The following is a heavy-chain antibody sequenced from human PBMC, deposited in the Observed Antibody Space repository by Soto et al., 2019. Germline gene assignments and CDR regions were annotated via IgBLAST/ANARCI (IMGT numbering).Heavy chain of an antibody. CDR1: GFTFTSYA. D-gene: IGHD3-3*01. Sequence: EVQLLESGGGLVQPGGSLRLSCSASGFTFTSYAMSWVRQAPGKGLEWVSGISGSGGDTKSADSVKGRFTISGDNFKTMLYLQTKSLSGEDTGVYYSANLNFCTLYNTGLGSWCQGTLVSVPS. V-gene: IGHV3-23*01. CDR2: ISGSGGDT. CDR3: ANLNFCTLYNTGLGS. J-gene: IGHJ5*02.